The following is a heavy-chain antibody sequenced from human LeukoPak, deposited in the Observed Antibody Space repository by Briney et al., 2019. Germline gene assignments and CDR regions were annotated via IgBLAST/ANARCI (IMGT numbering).Heavy chain of an antibody. CDR3: ARVAAGYSVNYFDY. J-gene: IGHJ4*02. D-gene: IGHD4-23*01. CDR2: ISYDGSNK. Sequence: PGGSLRLSCAASGFTFSSYAMHWVRQAPGKGLEWVAVISYDGSNKYYADSVKGRFTISRGNSKNTLYLQMNSLRAEDTAVYYCARVAAGYSVNYFDYWGQGTLVTVSS. V-gene: IGHV3-30-3*01. CDR1: GFTFSSYA.